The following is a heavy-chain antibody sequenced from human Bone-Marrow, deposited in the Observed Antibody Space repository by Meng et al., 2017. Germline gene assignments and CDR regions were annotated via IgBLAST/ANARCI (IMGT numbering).Heavy chain of an antibody. CDR3: AREGSYDDYGVDYFDY. V-gene: IGHV3-38-3*01. J-gene: IGHJ4*01. CDR2: ISGDST. Sequence: GESLKISCAASGFTVSSNEMSWVRQAPGKGLEWVSFISGDSTYYADSVKGRFTISRDNSKNTLYLKMNSLRAEDTAVYYCAREGSYDDYGVDYFDYWGQGTLVTVSS. CDR1: GFTVSSNE. D-gene: IGHD4-17*01.